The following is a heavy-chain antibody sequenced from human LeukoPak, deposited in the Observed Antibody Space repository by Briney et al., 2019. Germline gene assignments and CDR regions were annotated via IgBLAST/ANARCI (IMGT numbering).Heavy chain of an antibody. CDR1: GFTFSSYA. J-gene: IGHJ4*02. Sequence: PGGSLRLSCAASGFTFSSYAMSWVRQAPGKGLEWVSAISGSGGSTYYADSVKGRFTISRDNSKNTLYLQMNSLRAEDTAVYYCAKYSRIAVAGTVDYWGQGTLVTVSS. CDR2: ISGSGGST. V-gene: IGHV3-23*01. D-gene: IGHD6-19*01. CDR3: AKYSRIAVAGTVDY.